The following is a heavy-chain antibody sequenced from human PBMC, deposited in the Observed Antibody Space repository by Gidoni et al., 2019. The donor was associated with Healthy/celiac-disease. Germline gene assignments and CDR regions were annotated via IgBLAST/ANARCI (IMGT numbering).Heavy chain of an antibody. Sequence: SSYAMHWVRQAPGKGLEWVAVISYDGSNKYYADSVKGRFTISRDNSKNTLYLQMNSLRAEDTAVYYCARCPTIFGVVIINAGFLDYWGQGTLVTVSS. D-gene: IGHD3-3*01. CDR2: ISYDGSNK. CDR3: ARCPTIFGVVIINAGFLDY. V-gene: IGHV3-30-3*01. J-gene: IGHJ4*02. CDR1: SSYA.